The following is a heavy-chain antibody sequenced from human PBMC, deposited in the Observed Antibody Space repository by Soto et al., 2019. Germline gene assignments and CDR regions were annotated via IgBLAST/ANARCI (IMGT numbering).Heavy chain of an antibody. CDR3: ARKRSTGWYFDY. Sequence: QGQLQQWGAGLLKPSETLSLTCAVYIGSFSGYYWSWIRQPPGKGLEWIGEINHIGSTNYSPSLKSRVTTSVDTSKNQFSLKVSSVTAADTAVYYCARKRSTGWYFDYWGQGTLVTVSS. J-gene: IGHJ4*02. CDR2: INHIGST. D-gene: IGHD6-19*01. CDR1: IGSFSGYY. V-gene: IGHV4-34*02.